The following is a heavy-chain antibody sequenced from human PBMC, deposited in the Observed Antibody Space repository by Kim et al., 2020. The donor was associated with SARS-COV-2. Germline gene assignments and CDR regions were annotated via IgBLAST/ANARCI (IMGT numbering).Heavy chain of an antibody. Sequence: SQTLSLTCAISGDSVSSNSAAWNWIRQSPSRGLEWLGRTYYRSKWYNDYAVSVKSRITINPDTSKNQFSLQLNSVTPEDTAVYYCARDLVSPLAMAGDYYYYGMDVWGQGTTVTVSS. CDR3: ARDLVSPLAMAGDYYYYGMDV. V-gene: IGHV6-1*01. CDR1: GDSVSSNSAA. CDR2: TYYRSKWYN. J-gene: IGHJ6*02. D-gene: IGHD6-19*01.